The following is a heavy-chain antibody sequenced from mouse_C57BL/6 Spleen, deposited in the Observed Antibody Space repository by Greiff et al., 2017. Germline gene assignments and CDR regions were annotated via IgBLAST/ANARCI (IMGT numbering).Heavy chain of an antibody. Sequence: LVESGAELVKPGASVKLSCTASGFNIKDYYMHWVKQRTEQGLEWIGRIDPEDGETKYAPQFQGKATITANPSSNTAYLQLSSLTSEDTAVYYCARGGGITTVVDYWGQGTTLTVSS. CDR1: GFNIKDYY. D-gene: IGHD1-1*01. J-gene: IGHJ2*01. V-gene: IGHV14-2*01. CDR2: IDPEDGET. CDR3: ARGGGITTVVDY.